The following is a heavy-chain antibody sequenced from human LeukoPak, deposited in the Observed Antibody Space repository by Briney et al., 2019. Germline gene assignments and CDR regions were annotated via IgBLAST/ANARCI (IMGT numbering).Heavy chain of an antibody. J-gene: IGHJ6*03. CDR2: INHSGST. D-gene: IGHD2-21*02. V-gene: IGHV4-34*01. CDR1: GGSFSGYY. CDR3: ARDQIVVVTALYYYMDV. Sequence: SETLSLTCAVYGGSFSGYYWSWIRQPPGKGLEWIGEINHSGSTNYNPSLKSRVTISVDTSKNQFSLKLSSVTAADTAVYYCARDQIVVVTALYYYMDVWGKGTTVTVSS.